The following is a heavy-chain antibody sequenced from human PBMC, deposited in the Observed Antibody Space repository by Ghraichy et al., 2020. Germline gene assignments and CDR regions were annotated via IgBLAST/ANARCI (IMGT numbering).Heavy chain of an antibody. CDR3: ARSGKFSPTPPDYDFWSGYLYYFDY. D-gene: IGHD3-3*01. V-gene: IGHV1-18*01. CDR2: ISAYNGNT. Sequence: ASVKVSCKASGYTFTSYGISWVRQAPGQGLEWMGWISAYNGNTNYAQKLQGRVTMTTDTSTSTAYMELRSLRSDDTAVYYCARSGKFSPTPPDYDFWSGYLYYFDYWGQGTLVTVSS. J-gene: IGHJ4*02. CDR1: GYTFTSYG.